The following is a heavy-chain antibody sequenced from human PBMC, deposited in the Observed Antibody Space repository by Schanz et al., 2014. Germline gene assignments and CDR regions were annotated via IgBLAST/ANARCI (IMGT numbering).Heavy chain of an antibody. CDR2: LSGSGGST. J-gene: IGHJ4*02. CDR3: ARDRGYCSGGSCLTFDY. V-gene: IGHV3-23*01. Sequence: EVQLLESGGGLVQPGGSLRLSCAASGFTFSSYAMSWVRQAPGKGLEWVSALSGSGGSTYYADSVKGRFTISRDNSKNTLYLQMTTVRDEDTAVYYCARDRGYCSGGSCLTFDYWGQGTLVTVSS. CDR1: GFTFSSYA. D-gene: IGHD2-15*01.